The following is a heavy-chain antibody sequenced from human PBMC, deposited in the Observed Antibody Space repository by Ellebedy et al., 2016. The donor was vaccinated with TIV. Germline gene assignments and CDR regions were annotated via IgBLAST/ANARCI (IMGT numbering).Heavy chain of an antibody. V-gene: IGHV4-59*01. CDR3: ARLSGGNSN. CDR2: IYYSGST. Sequence: MPSETLSLTCTVSGGSISSYYWSWIRQPPGKGLEWIGYIYYSGSTNYNPSLKSRVTISVDTSKNQFSLKLSSVTAADTAVYYCARLSGGNSNWGQGTLVTVSS. J-gene: IGHJ4*02. CDR1: GGSISSYY. D-gene: IGHD4-23*01.